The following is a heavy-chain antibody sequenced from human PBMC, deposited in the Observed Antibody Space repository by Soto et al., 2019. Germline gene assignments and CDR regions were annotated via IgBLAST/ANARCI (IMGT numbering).Heavy chain of an antibody. J-gene: IGHJ5*02. CDR3: ARNSLDYGDYPYNWFDP. CDR2: ISYDGSNR. V-gene: IGHV3-30-3*01. CDR1: GFTFSSYA. D-gene: IGHD4-17*01. Sequence: QVQLVESGGGVVQPGRSKRLSCAASGFTFSSYAMHWVRQAPGKGLEWVAVISYDGSNRYYADSVKGRFTISRDNSKNTLYLQMSSLRAEDTAVYYCARNSLDYGDYPYNWFDPWGQGTLVTVSS.